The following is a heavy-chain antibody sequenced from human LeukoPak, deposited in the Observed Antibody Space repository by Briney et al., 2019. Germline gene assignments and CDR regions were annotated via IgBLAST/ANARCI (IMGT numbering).Heavy chain of an antibody. J-gene: IGHJ1*01. CDR2: ISYDGSNK. CDR1: GFSFNTYG. CDR3: AKDLNTYRYDSRDLQH. D-gene: IGHD3-22*01. Sequence: GGSLRLSCAASGFSFNTYGMHWVRQGPGKGLEWVAVISYDGSNKWYADSVKGRFTISRDNSKNTLYLQMNSLRPEDTAVYFCAKDLNTYRYDSRDLQHWGQGILVTVSS. V-gene: IGHV3-30*18.